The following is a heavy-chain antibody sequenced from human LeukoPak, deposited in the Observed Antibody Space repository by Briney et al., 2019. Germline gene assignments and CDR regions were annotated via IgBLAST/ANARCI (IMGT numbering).Heavy chain of an antibody. J-gene: IGHJ4*02. D-gene: IGHD3-22*01. Sequence: ASVKVSCKASGYTFTSYDINWVRQATGQGLEWMGWMNPNSGNTGYAQKFQGRVTMTRDMSTSTVYMELSSLRSEDTAVYYCARVWEVNYYDSSGYYPGAFDYWGQGTLVTVSS. CDR2: MNPNSGNT. CDR3: ARVWEVNYYDSSGYYPGAFDY. CDR1: GYTFTSYD. V-gene: IGHV1-8*01.